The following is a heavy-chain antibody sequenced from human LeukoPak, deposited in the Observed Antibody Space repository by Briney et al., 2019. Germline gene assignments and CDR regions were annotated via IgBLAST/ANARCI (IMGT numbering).Heavy chain of an antibody. Sequence: RTGVSLRLCCAASGFTFKNYAMNWVRQAQGKGLEWVSSISGGGETTYYADSAKGRFTISRDNSQNTLYLQMNSLRAEDTAVYYCARDYADYVGYFFFDYWGQGTLVTVSS. D-gene: IGHD4-17*01. J-gene: IGHJ4*02. CDR3: ARDYADYVGYFFFDY. V-gene: IGHV3-23*01. CDR1: GFTFKNYA. CDR2: ISGGGETT.